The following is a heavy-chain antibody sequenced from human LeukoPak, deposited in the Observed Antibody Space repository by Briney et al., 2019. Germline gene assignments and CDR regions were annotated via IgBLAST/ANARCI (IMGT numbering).Heavy chain of an antibody. CDR3: ARDPLAAAGTGAFDI. Sequence: SETLSLTCTVSGYSISSDYYWGWIRQPPGRGLGWIGTIYHSGSTYYNPSLKSRVTISVDTSRNQFSLKLSSVTAADTAVYYCARDPLAAAGTGAFDIWGQGTMVTVSS. D-gene: IGHD6-13*01. V-gene: IGHV4-38-2*02. CDR1: GYSISSDYY. CDR2: IYHSGST. J-gene: IGHJ3*02.